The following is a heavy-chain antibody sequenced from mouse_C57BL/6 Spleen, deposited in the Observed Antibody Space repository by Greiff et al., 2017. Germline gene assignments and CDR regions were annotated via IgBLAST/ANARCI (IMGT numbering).Heavy chain of an antibody. J-gene: IGHJ2*01. CDR3: ATGGLDY. CDR2: INPNNGGT. V-gene: IGHV1-26*01. Sequence: EVQLQQSGPELVKPGASVKISCKASGYTFTDYYMNWVKQSHGKSLEWIGDINPNNGGTSYNQKFKGKATLTVDKSSSTAYMELRSLTSEDSAVYYGATGGLDYWGQGTTLTVSS. CDR1: GYTFTDYY.